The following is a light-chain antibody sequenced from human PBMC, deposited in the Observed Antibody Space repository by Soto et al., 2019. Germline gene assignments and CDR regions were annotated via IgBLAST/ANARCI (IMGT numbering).Light chain of an antibody. CDR2: EVT. J-gene: IGLJ1*01. CDR3: SSHTSGSTRV. CDR1: FSDVGGYDY. V-gene: IGLV2-14*01. Sequence: QSALPQPASVSGSPGQSIAISCTGTFSDVGGYDYVSWYQQHPDKAPKLMIYEVTKRPSGVSNRFSGSKSGNTASLTISGLQPEDEADYYCSSHTSGSTRVFGSWTKVTV.